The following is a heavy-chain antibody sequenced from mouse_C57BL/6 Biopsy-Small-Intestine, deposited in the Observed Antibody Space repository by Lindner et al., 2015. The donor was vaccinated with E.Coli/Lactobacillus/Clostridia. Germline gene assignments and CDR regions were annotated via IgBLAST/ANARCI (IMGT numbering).Heavy chain of an antibody. CDR1: GFNIKDDY. CDR3: TTYSNYEGYFDV. D-gene: IGHD2-5*01. CDR2: IDPENGDT. V-gene: IGHV14-4*01. Sequence: VQLQESGAELVRPGASVKLSCTASGFNIKDDYMHWVKQRPEQGLEWIGWIDPENGDTEYASKFRGKATITADTSSNTAYLQLSSLTSEDTAVYYCTTYSNYEGYFDVWGAGTTVTVSS. J-gene: IGHJ1*01.